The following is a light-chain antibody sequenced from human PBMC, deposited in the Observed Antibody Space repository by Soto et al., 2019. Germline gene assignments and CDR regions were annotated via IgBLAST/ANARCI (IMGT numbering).Light chain of an antibody. CDR2: DVS. J-gene: IGLJ2*01. CDR3: SSYTSSSTPVV. V-gene: IGLV2-14*01. Sequence: QSALTQPASVSGSPGQSITISCTGTSSDVGGYNYVSWYQQHPGKAPKLRIYDVSNRPSGVSNRFSGAKSGNTASLTISGLQAEDEADYYCSSYTSSSTPVVFGGGTTLTV. CDR1: SSDVGGYNY.